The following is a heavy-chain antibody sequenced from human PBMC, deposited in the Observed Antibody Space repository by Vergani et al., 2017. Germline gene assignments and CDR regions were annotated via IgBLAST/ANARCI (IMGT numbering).Heavy chain of an antibody. D-gene: IGHD6-19*01. CDR2: IGYDGRIK. Sequence: QVQLVETGGGVVQPGGSLRLYCATSGFSFNTYGAHWVRQAPGKGLEWVAFIGYDGRIKYNVDSVKGRFTISRDTSKKTLSLQMRSLRADDTAVYYCAKDQLWEQWLVSSPYYYYGMDVWGQGTTVTVSS. CDR1: GFSFNTYG. J-gene: IGHJ6*02. V-gene: IGHV3-30*02. CDR3: AKDQLWEQWLVSSPYYYYGMDV.